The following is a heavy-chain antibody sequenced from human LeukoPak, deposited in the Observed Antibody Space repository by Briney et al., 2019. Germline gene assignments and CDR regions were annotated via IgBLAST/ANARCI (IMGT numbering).Heavy chain of an antibody. D-gene: IGHD6-19*01. CDR2: INHSGST. V-gene: IGHV4-34*01. CDR1: GGSFSGYY. Sequence: SETLSLTCAVYGGSFSGYYWSWIRQPPGKGLEWIGEINHSGSTNYNPSLKSRVTMSVDTSKNQFSLKLSSVTAADTAVYYCAGKSREDSSGWYRWFDPWGQGTLVTVSS. J-gene: IGHJ5*02. CDR3: AGKSREDSSGWYRWFDP.